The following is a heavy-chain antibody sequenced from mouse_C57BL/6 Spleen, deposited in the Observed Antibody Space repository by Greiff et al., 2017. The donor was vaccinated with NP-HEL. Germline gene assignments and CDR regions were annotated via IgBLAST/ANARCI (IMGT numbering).Heavy chain of an antibody. V-gene: IGHV1-50*01. J-gene: IGHJ4*01. CDR3: ARSYYSNYDAMDY. CDR1: GYTFTSYW. D-gene: IGHD2-5*01. Sequence: QVHVKQPGAELVKPGASVKLSCKASGYTFTSYWMQWVKQRPGQGLEWIGEIDPSDSYTNYNQKFKGKATLTVDTSSSTAYMQLSSLTSEDSAVYYCARSYYSNYDAMDYWGQGTSVTVSS. CDR2: IDPSDSYT.